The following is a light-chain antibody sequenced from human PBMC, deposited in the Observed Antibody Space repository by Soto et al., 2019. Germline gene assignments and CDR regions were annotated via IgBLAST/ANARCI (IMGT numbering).Light chain of an antibody. Sequence: AILMTQSPSSLPASVGDRVTITCRASQGMGNDLGWYQQKAGKAPKLLIYAASTLQSGVPSRFRGSGSGTDFTLTISSLQPEDFATYYCQQDHNYPFIFGPGTKVDIK. J-gene: IGKJ3*01. V-gene: IGKV1-6*01. CDR2: AAS. CDR3: QQDHNYPFI. CDR1: QGMGND.